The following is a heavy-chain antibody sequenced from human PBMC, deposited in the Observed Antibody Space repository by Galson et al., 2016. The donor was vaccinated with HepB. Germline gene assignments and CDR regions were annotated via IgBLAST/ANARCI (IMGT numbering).Heavy chain of an antibody. CDR3: ARLGGNYRTTSHFDY. V-gene: IGHV3-74*01. CDR1: GFTFSSSW. CDR2: LPLAGRRP. Sequence: SLRLSCAASGFTFSSSWMHWVRQVPGKGLVWVSRLPLAGRRPRSSSSVKGRFTISRDNAKTTLYLQMNRLRAEDTAVYYCARLGGNYRTTSHFDYWGQGTLVTVSS. D-gene: IGHD1-26*01. J-gene: IGHJ4*02.